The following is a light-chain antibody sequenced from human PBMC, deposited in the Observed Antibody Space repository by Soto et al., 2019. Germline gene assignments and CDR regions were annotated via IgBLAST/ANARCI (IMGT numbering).Light chain of an antibody. J-gene: IGLJ3*02. V-gene: IGLV1-40*01. CDR1: SSNIGAGYD. CDR3: QSYDSSLRV. CDR2: GNS. Sequence: QSVLTQPPSVSGAPGQRKKKKQTGSSSNIGAGYDVHWYQQLPGTAPKLLIYGNSNRPSGVPDRFSGSKSGTSASLAITGLQAEDEADYYCQSYDSSLRVFGGGTQLTVL.